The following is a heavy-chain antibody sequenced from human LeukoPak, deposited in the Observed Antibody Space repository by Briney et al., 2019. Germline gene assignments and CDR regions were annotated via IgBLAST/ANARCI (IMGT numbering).Heavy chain of an antibody. J-gene: IGHJ6*03. V-gene: IGHV1-2*02. D-gene: IGHD6-19*01. Sequence: ASVKVSCKASGYTFTDYYMHWVRQAPGQGLEWLGWIDPNSGGTNYAQKFQGRVTMTRDTSISTAYMELSRLRSDDTAVYYCARVWFESQWLVPYYYYMDVWGKGTTVTVSS. CDR1: GYTFTDYY. CDR2: IDPNSGGT. CDR3: ARVWFESQWLVPYYYYMDV.